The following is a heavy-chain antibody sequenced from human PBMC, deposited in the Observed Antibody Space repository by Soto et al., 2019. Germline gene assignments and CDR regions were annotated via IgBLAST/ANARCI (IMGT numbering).Heavy chain of an antibody. CDR1: RLSVNTYA. V-gene: IGHV3-64*04. CDR3: ARSVAVGEYGPTQHDAFDI. Sequence: PRWSRSLSGSPSRLSVNTYAMCLVVKAAEKRHQHVSTISSNGRSTYYADSVKGRFTICRDNPKTTLYLQMNSLRAEETAVYYCARSVAVGEYGPTQHDAFDIWGQGTMVTVSS. CDR2: ISSNGRST. J-gene: IGHJ3*02. D-gene: IGHD3-16*01.